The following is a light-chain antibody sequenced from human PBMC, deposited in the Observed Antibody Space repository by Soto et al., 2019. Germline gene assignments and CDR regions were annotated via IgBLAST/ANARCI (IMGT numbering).Light chain of an antibody. J-gene: IGKJ1*01. Sequence: DIQLTQSPSTLSASVGDRVTITCRASQSISSWLAWYQQKPGKAPKFFIYKTSNLEIEVPARFSGSGSGPEFTLNIIVLQPDDFATYYCQYYINYGCTFGQGTKVEIK. CDR3: QYYINYGCT. CDR2: KTS. CDR1: QSISSW. V-gene: IGKV1-5*03.